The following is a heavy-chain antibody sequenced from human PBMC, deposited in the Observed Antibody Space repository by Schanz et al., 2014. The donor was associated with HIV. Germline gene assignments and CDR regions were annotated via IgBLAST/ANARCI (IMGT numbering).Heavy chain of an antibody. V-gene: IGHV3-30*19. CDR1: GFTFSSYG. J-gene: IGHJ5*01. CDR2: ISYDGSNK. D-gene: IGHD6-13*01. CDR3: ARWGGSSWYWFDS. Sequence: QVQLVESGGGVVQPGRSLRLSCAASGFTFSSYGMHWVRQAPGRGLEWVAVISYDGSNKYYADSVKGRFTISRDNAKNSLYLQMNSLKDEDTGVYYCARWGGSSWYWFDSWGQGTLVTVSS.